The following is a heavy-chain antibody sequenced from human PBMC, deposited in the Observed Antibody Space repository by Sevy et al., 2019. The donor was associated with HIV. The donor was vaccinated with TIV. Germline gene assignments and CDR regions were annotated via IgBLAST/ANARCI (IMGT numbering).Heavy chain of an antibody. D-gene: IGHD2-2*01. CDR2: ISSSSSYI. V-gene: IGHV3-21*01. Sequence: GGSLRLSCAASGFTFSSYSMNWVRQAPGKGLEWVSSISSSSSYIYYAYSVKGRFTISRDNAKNSLYLQMNSLRAEDTAVYYCAKSVVPAATIYYYYGMDVWGQGTTVTVSS. J-gene: IGHJ6*02. CDR1: GFTFSSYS. CDR3: AKSVVPAATIYYYYGMDV.